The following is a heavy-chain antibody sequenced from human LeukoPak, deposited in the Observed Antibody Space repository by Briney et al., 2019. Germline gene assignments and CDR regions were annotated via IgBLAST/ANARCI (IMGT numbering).Heavy chain of an antibody. D-gene: IGHD6-13*01. V-gene: IGHV1-69*04. CDR3: ARGGIAAAGTVDY. CDR2: IIPILGIA. CDR1: GGTFSSYA. Sequence: SVKVSCKASGGTFSSYAISWVRQAPGQGLEWMGRIIPILGIANYAQKFQGRVTITADKSTSTAYMELSSLRSEDTAVYYCARGGIAAAGTVDYWGQGTLVTVSS. J-gene: IGHJ4*02.